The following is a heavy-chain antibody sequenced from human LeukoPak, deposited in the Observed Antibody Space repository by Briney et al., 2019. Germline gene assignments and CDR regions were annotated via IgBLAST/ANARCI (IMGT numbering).Heavy chain of an antibody. CDR3: ARGAEWWELLGMYYFDY. J-gene: IGHJ4*02. D-gene: IGHD1-26*01. CDR1: GGSISSYY. Sequence: PSETLSLTCTVSGGSISSYYWSWLRQPPGKGLEWIGYIYYSGSTNYNPSLKSRVTISVDTSKNQFSLKLSSVTAADTAVYYCARGAEWWELLGMYYFDYWGQGTLVTVSS. V-gene: IGHV4-59*01. CDR2: IYYSGST.